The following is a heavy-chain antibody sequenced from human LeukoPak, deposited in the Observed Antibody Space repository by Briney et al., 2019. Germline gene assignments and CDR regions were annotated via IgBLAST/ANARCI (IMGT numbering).Heavy chain of an antibody. V-gene: IGHV1-18*01. Sequence: ASVKVSCEASGYTFTSYGISWVRQAPGQGLEWMGWIRAYNGNTNYAQKLQGRVTMTTDTSTSTAYMELRSLRSDDTAVYYCARVSTPYSSSWYGVIWFDPWGQGTLVTVSS. CDR2: IRAYNGNT. J-gene: IGHJ5*02. CDR3: ARVSTPYSSSWYGVIWFDP. CDR1: GYTFTSYG. D-gene: IGHD6-13*01.